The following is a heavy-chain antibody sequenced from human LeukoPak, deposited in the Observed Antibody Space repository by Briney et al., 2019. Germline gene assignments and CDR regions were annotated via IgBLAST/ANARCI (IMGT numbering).Heavy chain of an antibody. V-gene: IGHV3-21*01. CDR3: ARDRAYDSRDFDY. CDR1: GFTFSSYS. CDR2: ISSSSSYI. D-gene: IGHD3-22*01. J-gene: IGHJ4*02. Sequence: GGSLRLSCAASGFTFSSYSMNWVRQAPGKGLEWVSSISSSSSYIYYADSVKGRFTISRDNAKNSLYLQMNSLRAEDTAVYYCARDRAYDSRDFDYWGQGTPVTVSS.